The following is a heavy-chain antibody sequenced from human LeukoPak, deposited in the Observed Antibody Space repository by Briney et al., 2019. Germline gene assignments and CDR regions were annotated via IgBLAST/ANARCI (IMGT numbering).Heavy chain of an antibody. CDR3: ATDDYGDYEY. V-gene: IGHV3-11*01. J-gene: IGHJ1*01. D-gene: IGHD4-17*01. CDR1: GSTFSSYY. Sequence: GGSLRLSCAASGSTFSSYYMTWIRQAPGKGLEWLAYISTSGGTIHYAESVRGRFTIFRDNAENSLYLQMNSLRADDTAVYFCATDDYGDYEYWGHGTLVTVSS. CDR2: ISTSGGTI.